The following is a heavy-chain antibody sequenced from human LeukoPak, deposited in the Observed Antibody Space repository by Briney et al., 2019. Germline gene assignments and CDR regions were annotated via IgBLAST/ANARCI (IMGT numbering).Heavy chain of an antibody. D-gene: IGHD3-22*01. CDR1: GFTFSSYW. V-gene: IGHV3-7*01. CDR2: IKQDGSEK. CDR3: ARDPAYYYDSSGYYYYYYYMDV. J-gene: IGHJ6*03. Sequence: GGSLRLSCAASGFTFSSYWMSWVRQAPGKGLEWVANIKQDGSEKYYVDSVKGRFTISRDNAKNSLYLQTNSLRAEDTAVYYCARDPAYYYDSSGYYYYYYYMDVWGKGTTVTISS.